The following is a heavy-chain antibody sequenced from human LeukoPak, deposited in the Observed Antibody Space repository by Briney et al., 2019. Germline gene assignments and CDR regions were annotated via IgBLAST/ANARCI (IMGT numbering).Heavy chain of an antibody. CDR2: ISGSGGST. V-gene: IGHV3-23*01. D-gene: IGHD2-8*01. Sequence: GGSLRLSCAASGFTFSSYAMSWVRQAPGKGLEWVSAISGSGGSTYYADSVKGRFTISRDNSKNTLYLQMNSLRAEDTAVYYCAKAIDCTNGVCYSDYCYYGMDVWGQGTTVTVSS. J-gene: IGHJ6*02. CDR1: GFTFSSYA. CDR3: AKAIDCTNGVCYSDYCYYGMDV.